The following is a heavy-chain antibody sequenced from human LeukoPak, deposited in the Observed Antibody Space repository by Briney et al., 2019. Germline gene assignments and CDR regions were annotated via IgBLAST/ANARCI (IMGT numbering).Heavy chain of an antibody. CDR3: ARELGGFYH. CDR1: GDSVSSNSAA. V-gene: IGHV6-1*01. J-gene: IGHJ4*02. CDR2: TYYRSQWYN. Sequence: SQTLSLTFAISGDSVSSNSAAWNWLRQSSSRGLEWLGRTYYRSQWYNEYGVSVKSRLTISTDTSKNQFSLQLTSVTPEDTAAYYCARELGGFYHWGQGTLVTVSS. D-gene: IGHD3-16*01.